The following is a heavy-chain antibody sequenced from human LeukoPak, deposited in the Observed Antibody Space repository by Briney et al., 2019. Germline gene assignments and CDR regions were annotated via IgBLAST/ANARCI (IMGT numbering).Heavy chain of an antibody. CDR1: GFTFSTYW. D-gene: IGHD6-13*01. J-gene: IGHJ4*02. CDR3: ARGGPYSSSWYYFDY. V-gene: IGHV3-7*01. CDR2: IKQDGSEK. Sequence: PGGSLRLSCSASGFTFSTYWMSWVRQAPGKGLEWVANIKQDGSEKYYVDSVKGRFTISRDNAKNSLYLQMNSLRAEDTAVYYCARGGPYSSSWYYFDYWGQGTLVTVSS.